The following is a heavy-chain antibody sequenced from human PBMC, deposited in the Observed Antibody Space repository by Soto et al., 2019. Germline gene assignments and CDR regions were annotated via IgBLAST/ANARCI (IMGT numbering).Heavy chain of an antibody. V-gene: IGHV1-69*13. CDR3: ARLVRGARSNWFDP. Sequence: SVKVSCKASGGTFSSYAISWVRQAPGQGLEWMGGIIPIFGTANYAQKFQGRVTITADESTSTAYMELSSLRSEDTAVYYCARLVRGARSNWFDPWGQGTLVTVS. CDR1: GGTFSSYA. J-gene: IGHJ5*02. D-gene: IGHD3-10*01. CDR2: IIPIFGTA.